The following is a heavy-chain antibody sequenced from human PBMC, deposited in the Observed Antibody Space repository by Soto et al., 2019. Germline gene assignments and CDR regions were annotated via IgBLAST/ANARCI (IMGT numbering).Heavy chain of an antibody. CDR1: GYSFTSYW. Sequence: ESLKISCKGSGYSFTSYWIGWVRQMPGKGLEWMGIIYPGDSDTRYSPSFQGQVTISADKSISTAYLQWSSLRASDTAMYYCARHGSKYDYVWGSYRYQVGPGGMDVWRQGTTVTVS. CDR2: IYPGDSDT. J-gene: IGHJ6*02. CDR3: ARHGSKYDYVWGSYRYQVGPGGMDV. D-gene: IGHD3-16*02. V-gene: IGHV5-51*01.